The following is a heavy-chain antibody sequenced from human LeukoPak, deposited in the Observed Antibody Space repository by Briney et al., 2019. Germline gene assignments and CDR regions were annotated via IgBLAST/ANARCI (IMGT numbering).Heavy chain of an antibody. CDR1: GFTFSTNS. V-gene: IGHV3-48*04. D-gene: IGHD1-26*01. J-gene: IGHJ4*02. CDR3: ARGDPYSGSYY. CDR2: ISSTGGTI. Sequence: GGSLRLSCAASGFTFSTNSMNWVRQAPGKGLEWVSYISSTGGTIYYADSMKGRFTISRDNAKNSLYLQMNSLRVEDTAVYYCARGDPYSGSYYWGQGTLVTVSS.